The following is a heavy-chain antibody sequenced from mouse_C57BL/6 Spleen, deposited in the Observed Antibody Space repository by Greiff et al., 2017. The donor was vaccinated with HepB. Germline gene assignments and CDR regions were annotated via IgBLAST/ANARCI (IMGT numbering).Heavy chain of an antibody. J-gene: IGHJ1*03. D-gene: IGHD1-1*01. V-gene: IGHV2-2*01. CDR1: GFSLTSYG. CDR3: ARIYGSYWYFDV. CDR2: IWSGGST. Sequence: QVQLKESGPGLVQPSQSLSITCTVSGFSLTSYGVHWVRQSPGKGLEWLGVIWSGGSTDYNAAFISRLSISKDNSKSQVFFKMNSLQADDTAIYYCARIYGSYWYFDVWGTGTTVTVSS.